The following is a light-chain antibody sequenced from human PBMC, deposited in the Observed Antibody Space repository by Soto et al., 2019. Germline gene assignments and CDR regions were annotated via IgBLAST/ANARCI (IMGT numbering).Light chain of an antibody. Sequence: QSALTQPASVSGSPGQSITISCTGTSSDVGGYNYVSWYQQHPGKAPKLMIYEVSNRPSGVSNRFSGSKSGNTASLTISGLLSEDEADYDCSSYTSSSTVVFGGGTKLTVL. J-gene: IGLJ2*01. CDR1: SSDVGGYNY. V-gene: IGLV2-14*01. CDR3: SSYTSSSTVV. CDR2: EVS.